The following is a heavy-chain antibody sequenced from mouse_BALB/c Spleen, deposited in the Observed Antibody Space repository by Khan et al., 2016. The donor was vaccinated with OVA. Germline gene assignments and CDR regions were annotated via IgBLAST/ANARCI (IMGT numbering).Heavy chain of an antibody. CDR1: GYTFTDYY. CDR3: ARGLFDV. CDR2: INPNNGDS. J-gene: IGHJ1*01. V-gene: IGHV1-26*01. Sequence: VHVKQSGPELVKPGASVKMSCKASGYTFTDYYMKWMKQSHGKSLEWIGDINPNNGDSFYNQKFKGKATLTVDKSSSTAYMQLNSLTSEDSAVYYCARGLFDVWGAGTTVTVSS.